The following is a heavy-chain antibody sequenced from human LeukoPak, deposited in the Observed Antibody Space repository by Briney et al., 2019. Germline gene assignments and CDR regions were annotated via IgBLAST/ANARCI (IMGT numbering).Heavy chain of an antibody. CDR2: INSDGSWT. V-gene: IGHV3-74*01. D-gene: IGHD2/OR15-2a*01. J-gene: IGHJ4*02. Sequence: GGSLRLSCAASGSYWMHLVRQAPGKGLVWVSHINSDGSWTSYADSVKGRFTISKDNAKNTVYLQMNKLRAEDTAVYYCVSFYETYWGRGSLVTVPS. CDR1: GSYW. CDR3: VSFYETY.